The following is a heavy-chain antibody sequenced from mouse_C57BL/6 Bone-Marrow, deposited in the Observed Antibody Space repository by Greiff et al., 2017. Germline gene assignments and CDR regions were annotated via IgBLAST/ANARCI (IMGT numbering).Heavy chain of an antibody. D-gene: IGHD1-1*02. CDR2: IDPEDGET. Sequence: VQLQQSGAELVKPGASVKFSCTASGFNIKDYYMHWVKQRTEQGLEWIGRIDPEDGETKYAPKFQGKATITADTSSNTAYLQLSSLTSEDTAVYYGALTPGMGSTMARVLDYWGQGTTVTVSS. J-gene: IGHJ2*01. CDR3: ALTPGMGSTMARVLDY. V-gene: IGHV14-2*01. CDR1: GFNIKDYY.